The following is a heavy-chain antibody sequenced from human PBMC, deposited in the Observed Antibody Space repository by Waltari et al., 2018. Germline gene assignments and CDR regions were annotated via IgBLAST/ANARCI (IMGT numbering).Heavy chain of an antibody. CDR1: GSTFRGHW. J-gene: IGHJ4*02. V-gene: IGHV3-7*03. CDR2: IKADGSEQ. CDR3: ARGSAYYVRVWDY. D-gene: IGHD3-16*01. Sequence: EVQLVESGGTLVQPGGSLRLSCPAPGSTFRGHWMTWVRQAPGKGLEWVANIKADGSEQYYVDSVRGRFTISRDNAENSLYLQMNSLIADDTAVYYCARGSAYYVRVWDYWGQGTLVTVSS.